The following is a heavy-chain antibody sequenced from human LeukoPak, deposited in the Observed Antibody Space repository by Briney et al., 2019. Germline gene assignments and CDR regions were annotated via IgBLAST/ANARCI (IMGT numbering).Heavy chain of an antibody. CDR2: ISAYNGNT. CDR1: GYTFTIYG. D-gene: IGHD3-9*01. V-gene: IGHV1-18*01. Sequence: ASVKVSCKASGYTFTIYGISWVRQAPGQGLEWMGWISAYNGNTNYAQKLQGRVTMTTDTSTSTAYMELRSLRSDDTAVYYCARLTGYDILTGSDYWGQGTLVTVSS. J-gene: IGHJ4*02. CDR3: ARLTGYDILTGSDY.